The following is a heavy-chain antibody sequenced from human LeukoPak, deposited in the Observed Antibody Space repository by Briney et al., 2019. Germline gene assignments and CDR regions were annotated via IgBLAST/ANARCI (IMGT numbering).Heavy chain of an antibody. Sequence: GGSLTLSCVASGFTFSNYWMSWVRQAPGKGLEWVANIRKDGSEKHYVASVEGRFTISRDNAENSLFLQLNSLRVGDTAVYYCVRLWDSSGFFGYWGQGALVTVSS. D-gene: IGHD3-22*01. V-gene: IGHV3-7*01. CDR1: GFTFSNYW. CDR3: VRLWDSSGFFGY. CDR2: IRKDGSEK. J-gene: IGHJ4*02.